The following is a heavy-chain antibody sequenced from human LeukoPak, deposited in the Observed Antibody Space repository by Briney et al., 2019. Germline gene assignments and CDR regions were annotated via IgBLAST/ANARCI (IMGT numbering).Heavy chain of an antibody. CDR2: ISHTGLT. D-gene: IGHD1-1*01. Sequence: SETLSLTCAVYGGSFSGYYWTLIRQTPGKGLEWIGEISHTGLTGSNPSLKRRVTIFVDPSTKQFSLRMTSVTAADTGVYYCARVPDITARPCDTRGQGTMVTVSS. CDR1: GGSFSGYY. CDR3: ARVPDITARPCDT. J-gene: IGHJ3*01. V-gene: IGHV4-34*01.